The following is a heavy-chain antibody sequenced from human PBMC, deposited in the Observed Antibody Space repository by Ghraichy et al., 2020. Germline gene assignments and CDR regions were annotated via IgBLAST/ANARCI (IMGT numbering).Heavy chain of an antibody. J-gene: IGHJ3*02. CDR1: GFTFSDYH. D-gene: IGHD1-1*01. Sequence: GGYLRLSCAVSGFTFSDYHMNWIRQAPGKGLEWVSSITSVGNSIYYADSVKGRFTISRDNAENSLYLQMKSLRADDSALYYCARVGWNDAAFDIWGQGTMVTVSS. V-gene: IGHV3-11*01. CDR2: ITSVGNSI. CDR3: ARVGWNDAAFDI.